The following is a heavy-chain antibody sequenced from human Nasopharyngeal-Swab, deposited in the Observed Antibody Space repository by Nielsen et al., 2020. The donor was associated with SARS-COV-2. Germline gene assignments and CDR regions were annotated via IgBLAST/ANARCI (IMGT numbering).Heavy chain of an antibody. V-gene: IGHV5-51*01. J-gene: IGHJ3*02. CDR1: GYSFDRYW. D-gene: IGHD3-22*01. Sequence: AESLKISCKDSGYSFDRYWIGWVRQMPGKGLEWMGIIYPGDSDVRYSPSFQGRVTISADKSINTAYIQWSSLKASDTAIYYCARRVSSSGFDAFDIWGQGTLVTVSS. CDR3: ARRVSSSGFDAFDI. CDR2: IYPGDSDV.